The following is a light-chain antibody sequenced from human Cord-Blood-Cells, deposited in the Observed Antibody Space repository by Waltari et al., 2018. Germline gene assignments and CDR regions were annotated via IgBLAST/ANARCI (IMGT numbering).Light chain of an antibody. Sequence: QSALTQPASVSGSPGPSITISCTGTSSYVGGYNYVSWYQQHPGKAPKLMIYDVSKRPSGVSNRFSGSKSGNTASLTISGLQAEDEADYYCSSYTSSSTLVFGGGTKLTVL. J-gene: IGLJ3*02. CDR1: SSYVGGYNY. V-gene: IGLV2-14*01. CDR3: SSYTSSSTLV. CDR2: DVS.